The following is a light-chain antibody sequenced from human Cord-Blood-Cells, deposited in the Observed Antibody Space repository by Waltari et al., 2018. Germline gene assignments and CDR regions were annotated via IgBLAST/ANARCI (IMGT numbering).Light chain of an antibody. CDR3: MIWHSSAPV. Sequence: QAVLTQPASLSASPGASASLTCTLRSGINVGTYRIYWYQQNPGSPPQYLLRYKSDSDKQQGSGVPSRFSGSKDASANAGILLISGLQSEDEADYYWMIWHSSAPVFGGGTKLTVL. CDR2: YKSDSDK. J-gene: IGLJ3*02. CDR1: SGINVGTYR. V-gene: IGLV5-45*01.